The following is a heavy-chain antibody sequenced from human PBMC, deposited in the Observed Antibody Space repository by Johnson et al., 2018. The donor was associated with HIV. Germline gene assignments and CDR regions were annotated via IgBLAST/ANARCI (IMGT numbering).Heavy chain of an antibody. CDR2: IYSRGGS. Sequence: VQLVESGGGLVQPGGSLRLSCVEYGFTVSSSSMSWVRQAPGKGLEWVSVIYSRGGSYYVDSVRGRLTISRDNSKRMLYLQMDSLTAEDTAVYYCATYNFWSSYAFDIWGQGTTVTVSS. CDR3: ATYNFWSSYAFDI. J-gene: IGHJ3*02. CDR1: GFTVSSSS. D-gene: IGHD3-3*01. V-gene: IGHV3-66*01.